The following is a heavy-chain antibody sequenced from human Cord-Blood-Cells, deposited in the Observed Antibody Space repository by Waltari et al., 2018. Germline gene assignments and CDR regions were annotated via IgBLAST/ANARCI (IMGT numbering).Heavy chain of an antibody. J-gene: IGHJ4*02. Sequence: EVQLVESGGGLIQPGGSLRLSCAASGFTVSSNYMSWSRQLPGKGLEWVSVIYSGGSTYYADSVKGRFTISRDNSKNTLYLQMNSLRAEDTAVYYCATPGIAAAGTLYYFDYWGQGTLVTVSS. CDR2: IYSGGST. V-gene: IGHV3-53*01. CDR1: GFTVSSNY. D-gene: IGHD6-13*01. CDR3: ATPGIAAAGTLYYFDY.